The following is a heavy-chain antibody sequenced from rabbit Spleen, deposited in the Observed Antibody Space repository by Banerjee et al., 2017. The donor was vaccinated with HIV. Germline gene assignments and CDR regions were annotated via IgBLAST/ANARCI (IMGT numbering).Heavy chain of an antibody. V-gene: IGHV1S40*01. Sequence: QSLEESGGDLVKPEGSLTLTCTASGFSFNSDYDMCWVRQAPGKGLEWITCIFIGDGGTYYASWAKGRFTISKTSSTTVTLQLNSLTAADTATYFCARGDDSSGWGHRLWGQGTLVTVS. CDR3: ARGDDSSGWGHRL. CDR2: IFIGDGGT. J-gene: IGHJ3*01. D-gene: IGHD4-1*01. CDR1: GFSFNSDYD.